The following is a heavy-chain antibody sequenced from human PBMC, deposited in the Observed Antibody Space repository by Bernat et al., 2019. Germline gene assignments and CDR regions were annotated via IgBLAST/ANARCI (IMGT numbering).Heavy chain of an antibody. J-gene: IGHJ1*01. CDR2: ISYDGSNK. Sequence: QVQLVESGGGVVQPGRSLRLSCAASGFTFSSYGMHWVRQAPGKGLEWVAVISYDGSNKYYADSVKGRFTISRDNSKNTLYLQMNSLRAEDTTVYYCAKDSSGSYAALKKYFQHWGQGTLVTVSS. CDR1: GFTFSSYG. V-gene: IGHV3-30*18. CDR3: AKDSSGSYAALKKYFQH. D-gene: IGHD1-26*01.